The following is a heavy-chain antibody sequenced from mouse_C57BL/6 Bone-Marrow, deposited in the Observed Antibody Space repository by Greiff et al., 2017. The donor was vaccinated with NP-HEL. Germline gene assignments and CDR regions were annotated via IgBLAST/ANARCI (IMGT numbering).Heavy chain of an antibody. V-gene: IGHV1-19*01. D-gene: IGHD2-3*01. CDR1: GYTFTDYY. CDR2: INPYNGGT. Sequence: EVQLQQSGPVLVKPGASVKMSCKASGYTFTDYYMNWVKQSHGKSLEWIGVINPYNGGTSYNQKFKGKATLTVDKSSSTAYMELNSLTSEDSAVYYCARWEDDKAYWGQGTLVTVSA. CDR3: ARWEDDKAY. J-gene: IGHJ3*01.